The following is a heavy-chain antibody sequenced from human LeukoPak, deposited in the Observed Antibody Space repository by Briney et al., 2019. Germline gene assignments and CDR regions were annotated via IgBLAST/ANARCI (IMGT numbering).Heavy chain of an antibody. Sequence: GGSLRLSCAASGFTFSSYAMSWVRQAPGKGLEWVSAISGSGSSTYYADSVKGRFTISRDNSKNTLYLQMNSLRAEDTAVYYCAKARDYDFWSGYSSYFDYWGQGTLVTVSS. J-gene: IGHJ4*02. CDR3: AKARDYDFWSGYSSYFDY. D-gene: IGHD3-3*01. V-gene: IGHV3-23*01. CDR2: ISGSGSST. CDR1: GFTFSSYA.